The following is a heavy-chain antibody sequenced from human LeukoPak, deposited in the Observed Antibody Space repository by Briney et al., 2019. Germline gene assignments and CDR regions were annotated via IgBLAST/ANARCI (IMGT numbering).Heavy chain of an antibody. CDR1: GFTFSSYS. D-gene: IGHD2-8*01. J-gene: IGHJ3*02. CDR3: ARGMVYAPFGAFDI. V-gene: IGHV3-48*01. CDR2: ISSNSGTI. Sequence: GGSLRLSCAASGFTFSSYSMNWVRQAPGEGLEWLSYISSNSGTIYYADSVKGRFTISRDNSKNTLYLQMNSLRAEDTAVYYCARGMVYAPFGAFDIWGQGTMVTVSS.